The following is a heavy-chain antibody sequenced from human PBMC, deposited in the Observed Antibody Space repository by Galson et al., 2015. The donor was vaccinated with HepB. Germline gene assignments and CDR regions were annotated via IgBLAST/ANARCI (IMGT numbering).Heavy chain of an antibody. CDR1: GFTFSDYY. V-gene: IGHV3-11*01. D-gene: IGHD3-10*01. CDR3: ARVSKRDTYYYGSGTYSYFDY. J-gene: IGHJ4*02. CDR2: ISSSGRTI. Sequence: SLRLSCAVSGFTFSDYYMTWTRQAPGKGLEWVSYISSSGRTIYYADSVKGRFTISRDNAENSLYLQMNSLRAEDTAVYYCARVSKRDTYYYGSGTYSYFDYWGQGTLVTVSS.